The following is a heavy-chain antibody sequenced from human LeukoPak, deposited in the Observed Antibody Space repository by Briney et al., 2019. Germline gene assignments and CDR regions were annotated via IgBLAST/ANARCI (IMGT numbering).Heavy chain of an antibody. CDR3: ARSGAYYYDSSGYFLAY. D-gene: IGHD3-22*01. CDR1: GYTFTSYY. Sequence: ASVKVSCKASGYTFTSYYMLWVRQAPGQGLEWMGIINPSGGSTSYAQKFQGRVTMTRDTSTSTVYMELSSLRSEDTAVYYCARSGAYYYDSSGYFLAYWGQGTLVTVSS. V-gene: IGHV1-46*01. CDR2: INPSGGST. J-gene: IGHJ4*02.